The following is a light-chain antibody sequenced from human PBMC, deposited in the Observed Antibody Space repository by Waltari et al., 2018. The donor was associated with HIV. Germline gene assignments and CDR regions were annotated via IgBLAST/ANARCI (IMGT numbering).Light chain of an antibody. V-gene: IGLV2-8*01. CDR1: SNDVGGYNY. Sequence: QSALTQPPSASGSPGQSVTISCTGTSNDVGGYNYVSWYQQHPGKAPKLMIYEVSERPSGVPDRFSGPKSGNTASRTVSGLQAEDEADYYCSSYSGGNNFDVVFGGGTKLTVL. CDR2: EVS. J-gene: IGLJ2*01. CDR3: SSYSGGNNFDVV.